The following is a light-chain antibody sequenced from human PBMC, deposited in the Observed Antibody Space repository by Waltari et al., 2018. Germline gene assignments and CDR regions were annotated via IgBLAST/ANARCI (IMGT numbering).Light chain of an antibody. CDR1: PSVLYSSNNKNY. V-gene: IGKV4-1*01. J-gene: IGKJ4*01. Sequence: DIVMTQSPDSLAVSLGGRATINCKSSPSVLYSSNNKNYLSWYQQKPGQPPKLLIYWASTRESGVPDRFSGSGSGTDFTLTISSLQAEDVAVYYCQQSYSIPLTFGGGTKVEIK. CDR3: QQSYSIPLT. CDR2: WAS.